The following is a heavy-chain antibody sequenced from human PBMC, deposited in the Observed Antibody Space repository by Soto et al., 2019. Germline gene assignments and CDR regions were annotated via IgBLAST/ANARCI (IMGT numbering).Heavy chain of an antibody. D-gene: IGHD3-16*01. CDR1: GFSFGGYN. V-gene: IGHV3-48*02. CDR2: ITSGLTT. CDR3: ARDTSHGVTIGGLDS. J-gene: IGHJ4*02. Sequence: EVQLVESGGGLVKPGGSLRLSCAASGFSFGGYNMNWVRQAPGKGLEWVSHITSGLTTHYADFVQGRFTISRDNAKNSRYLEMNDLRDEDKAVYYCARDTSHGVTIGGLDSWGQGTLVTVSS.